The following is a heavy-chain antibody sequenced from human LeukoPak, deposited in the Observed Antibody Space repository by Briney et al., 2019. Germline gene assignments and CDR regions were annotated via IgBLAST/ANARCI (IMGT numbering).Heavy chain of an antibody. V-gene: IGHV3-21*01. Sequence: GGSLRLSCAASGFTFSSYSMNWVRQAPGKGPEWVSSISSSSSYIYYADSVKVRFTISRDNAKNSLYLQMNSLRAEDTAVYYCARGWFGELLPPLDYWGQGTLVTVSS. CDR1: GFTFSSYS. CDR3: ARGWFGELLPPLDY. D-gene: IGHD3-10*01. CDR2: ISSSSSYI. J-gene: IGHJ4*02.